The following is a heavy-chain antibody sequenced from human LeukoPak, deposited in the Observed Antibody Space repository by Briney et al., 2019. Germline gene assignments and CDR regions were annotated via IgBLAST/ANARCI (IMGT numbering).Heavy chain of an antibody. J-gene: IGHJ4*02. D-gene: IGHD1-26*01. V-gene: IGHV3-7*05. Sequence: GGSLRLSCVVSGFTFSSHSMSWVRQAPGKVLEWVADITREDSAQYYVDYVKGRFSISRDNAKTSLYLKMNSLRAEDTAVYYCAKPNVGVPLQYFDSGGQGTLVTVSA. CDR2: ITREDSAQ. CDR3: AKPNVGVPLQYFDS. CDR1: GFTFSSHS.